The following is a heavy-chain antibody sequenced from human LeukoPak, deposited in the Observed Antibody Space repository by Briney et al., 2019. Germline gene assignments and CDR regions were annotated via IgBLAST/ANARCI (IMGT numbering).Heavy chain of an antibody. CDR2: IYYSGST. V-gene: IGHV4-31*03. CDR1: GGSISRGGYY. D-gene: IGHD6-13*01. CDR3: ARRPRPYSSSWIDC. Sequence: PSQTLSLTCTVSGGSISRGGYYWSWIRQHPRNGLEWVGYIYYSGSTYYNPSLKSRVTISVDTSKNQLSLKLSSVTAADTAVYYCARRPRPYSSSWIDCWGQGSLVTVSS. J-gene: IGHJ4*02.